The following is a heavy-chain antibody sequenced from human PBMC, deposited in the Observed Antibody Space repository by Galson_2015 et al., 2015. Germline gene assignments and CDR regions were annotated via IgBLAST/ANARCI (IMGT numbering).Heavy chain of an antibody. CDR3: ARDKGYTLGHAFDI. D-gene: IGHD6-13*01. J-gene: IGHJ3*02. CDR1: EFTFSTYG. V-gene: IGHV3-33*01. CDR2: TWYDGSKK. Sequence: SLRLSCAASEFTFSTYGMHWVRQAPGKGLEWVALTWYDGSKKYYADSVKGRFTISRDNSESTLYLQMNSLTAEDTAVYYCARDKGYTLGHAFDIGGQGTMVTVSS.